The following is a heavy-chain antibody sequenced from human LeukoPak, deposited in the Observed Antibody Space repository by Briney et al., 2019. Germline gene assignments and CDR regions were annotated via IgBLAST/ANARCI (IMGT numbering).Heavy chain of an antibody. CDR1: GYTFTTYG. CDR3: ARDQSPGDIVPTTFDY. CDR2: ISAYNGNT. D-gene: IGHD5-12*01. Sequence: ASVKVSCKASGYTFTTYGITWVRQGPGQGLEWMGWISAYNGNTNYAQKLQGRVTMTTDPSTMTACMELMSLRSDGTAVYYWARDQSPGDIVPTTFDYWSQGTLVTVSS. J-gene: IGHJ4*02. V-gene: IGHV1-18*01.